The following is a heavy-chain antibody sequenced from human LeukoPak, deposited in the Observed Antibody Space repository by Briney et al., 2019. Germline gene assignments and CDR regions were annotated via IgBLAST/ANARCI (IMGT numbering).Heavy chain of an antibody. J-gene: IGHJ6*02. CDR3: ARDGTYYYGMDV. V-gene: IGHV4-59*01. D-gene: IGHD1-26*01. CDR1: GGSISSYY. Sequence: SETLSLTCTVSGGSISSYYRNWIRQPPGKGLEWIGNVFYTGSTNYNPSLKSRVTILVDTSKNQFSLKLSSVTAADTAVYFCARDGTYYYGMDVWGPGTTVT. CDR2: VFYTGST.